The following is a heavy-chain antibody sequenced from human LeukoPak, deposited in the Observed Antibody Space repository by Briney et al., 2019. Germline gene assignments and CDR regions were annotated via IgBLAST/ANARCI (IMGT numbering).Heavy chain of an antibody. CDR2: ISGSGSST. V-gene: IGHV3-23*01. J-gene: IGHJ4*02. CDR3: TKDQNFDWVPHDF. CDR1: GFTFNTYA. Sequence: GGSLRLSCAASGFTFNTYAMSWVRQAPGKGLEWVSGISGSGSSTYYADSVKGRFTISRDKSKNTLFLQMNSLKTEDTAVYFCTKDQNFDWVPHDFWGQGTLVAVSS. D-gene: IGHD3-9*01.